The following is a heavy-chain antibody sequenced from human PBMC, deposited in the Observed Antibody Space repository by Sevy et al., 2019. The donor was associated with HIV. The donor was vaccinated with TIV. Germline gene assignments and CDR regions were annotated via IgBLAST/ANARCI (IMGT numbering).Heavy chain of an antibody. V-gene: IGHV3-33*01. J-gene: IGHJ4*02. D-gene: IGHD6-19*01. CDR1: GFSISGYG. Sequence: GGSLRLSCAASGFSISGYGMHWVRQAPGKGLEWVAVIWYDGTNKEYADSVKGRFTISRDHSKNTLYLQMNSLRAEDTAEYYCAREDIRVAGIGYYFHSWGQGTLVTVSS. CDR2: IWYDGTNK. CDR3: AREDIRVAGIGYYFHS.